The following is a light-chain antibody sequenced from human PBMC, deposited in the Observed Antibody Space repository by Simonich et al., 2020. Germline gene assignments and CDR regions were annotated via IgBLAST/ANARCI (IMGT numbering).Light chain of an antibody. CDR3: SSYTSSSTWV. CDR1: SSDVGGYNY. J-gene: IGLJ3*02. V-gene: IGLV2-14*01. Sequence: QSALTQPASVSGSPGQSITISCTGTSSDVGGYNYVSWYQQQPGKAPKLMIYDGSKRPSGVSNRFSGSKSGNTASLTISGLQAEDEADYYCSSYTSSSTWVFGGGTKLTVL. CDR2: DGS.